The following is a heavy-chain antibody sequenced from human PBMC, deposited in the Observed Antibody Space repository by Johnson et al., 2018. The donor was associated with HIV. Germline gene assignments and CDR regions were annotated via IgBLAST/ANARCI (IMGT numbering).Heavy chain of an antibody. J-gene: IGHJ3*02. Sequence: MQLVESGGGLVQPGGSLRLSCAASDFTFTNNAIHWVRQAPGKGLEWVANIKEDGSEKYYADSVKGRFTISRDNSKNSLYLQMNSLKIEDTAVYYCAREGGIAAAGTDAFDIWGQGTMVTVSS. CDR2: IKEDGSEK. CDR1: DFTFTNNA. V-gene: IGHV3-7*05. CDR3: AREGGIAAAGTDAFDI. D-gene: IGHD6-13*01.